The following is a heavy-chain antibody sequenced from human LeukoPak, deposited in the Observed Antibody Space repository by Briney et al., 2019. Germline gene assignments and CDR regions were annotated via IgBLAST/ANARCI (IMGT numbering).Heavy chain of an antibody. V-gene: IGHV3-53*01. CDR1: GFTVSSNY. J-gene: IGHJ4*02. CDR2: IYGGGGT. Sequence: GGSLRLSCAASGFTVSSNYMSWVRQGPGKGLEWVSVIYGGGGTYYADSVKGRFTISRVNSKNTLYLQMNSLRAEDTAVYYCARGSSSPFDYWGQGTLVTVSS. D-gene: IGHD6-13*01. CDR3: ARGSSSPFDY.